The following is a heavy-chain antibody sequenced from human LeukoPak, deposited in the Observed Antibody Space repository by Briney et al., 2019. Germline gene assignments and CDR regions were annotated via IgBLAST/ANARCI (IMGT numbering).Heavy chain of an antibody. J-gene: IGHJ4*02. Sequence: PGGSLRLSCAASGFSVSSNYMTWVRQAPGKGLEGVSIIYSDYSGGSTYYADSVKGRFTISRDHSKNMLYLQMNSLRAEDTAVYSCARGTVTAPDYWGQGTLVTVSS. CDR3: ARGTVTAPDY. V-gene: IGHV3-53*01. CDR2: IYSDYSGGST. CDR1: GFSVSSNY. D-gene: IGHD4-17*01.